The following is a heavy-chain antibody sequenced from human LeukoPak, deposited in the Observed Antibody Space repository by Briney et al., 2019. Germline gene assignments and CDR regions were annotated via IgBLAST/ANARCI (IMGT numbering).Heavy chain of an antibody. J-gene: IGHJ3*02. Sequence: SETLSLTCTVSGGSISSYYWSWIRQPPGKGLEWIGYIYYSGSTNYNPSLKSRVTISVDTSKNQFSLKLSSVTAADTAVYYCARERAAEDAFDIWGQGTMVTVSS. D-gene: IGHD6-13*01. CDR3: ARERAAEDAFDI. CDR2: IYYSGST. V-gene: IGHV4-59*01. CDR1: GGSISSYY.